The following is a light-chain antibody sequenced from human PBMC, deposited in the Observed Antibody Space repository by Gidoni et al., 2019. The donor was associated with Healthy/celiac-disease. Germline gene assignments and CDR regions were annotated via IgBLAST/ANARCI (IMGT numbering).Light chain of an antibody. Sequence: DIVMTQSPDSLAVSLGERATINCKSSQSVLYSSNNKNYLAWYQQKPGQPPKLLIYWASTRESGGPDRFSGSGSGTDFTLTISSLQAEDVAVYYCQQYYSTPCSFXXXTKLEIK. CDR3: QQYYSTPCS. CDR2: WAS. CDR1: QSVLYSSNNKNY. V-gene: IGKV4-1*01. J-gene: IGKJ2*04.